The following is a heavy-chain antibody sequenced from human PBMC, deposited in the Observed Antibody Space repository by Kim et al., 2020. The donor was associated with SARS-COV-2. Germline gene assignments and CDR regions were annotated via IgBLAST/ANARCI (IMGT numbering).Heavy chain of an antibody. D-gene: IGHD3-10*01. CDR3: ARVSGLLLDF. CDR2: VYPDDSET. Sequence: GESLKISCKVSGYIFSQYWIGWVRQTPGKGLEWMGIVYPDDSETKYSPSFQGQVTISADKSISTAYLQWNSLKASDTAIYFCARVSGLLLDFWGQGTLVT. V-gene: IGHV5-51*01. J-gene: IGHJ4*02. CDR1: GYIFSQYW.